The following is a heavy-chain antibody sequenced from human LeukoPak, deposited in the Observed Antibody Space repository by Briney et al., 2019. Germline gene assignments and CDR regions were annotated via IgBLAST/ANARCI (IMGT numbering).Heavy chain of an antibody. CDR3: ARDPGYSSPRGDY. Sequence: ASVKVSCKASGYTFTDYFMHWIRQAPGQGLEWMGWINPNSGGTHYAQKFQGRVTMTRDTSISTAYMELSRLRSDDTAVYYCARDPGYSSPRGDYWGQGTLVTVSS. D-gene: IGHD5-18*01. CDR2: INPNSGGT. CDR1: GYTFTDYF. V-gene: IGHV1-2*02. J-gene: IGHJ4*02.